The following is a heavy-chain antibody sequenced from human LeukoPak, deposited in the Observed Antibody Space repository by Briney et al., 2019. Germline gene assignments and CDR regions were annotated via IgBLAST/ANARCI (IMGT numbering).Heavy chain of an antibody. CDR1: GFTFSNYA. J-gene: IGHJ4*02. D-gene: IGHD3-22*01. Sequence: GGSLRLSCAASGFTFSNYAMSWVRQAPGKGLEWVSGITARADSTYYADSVKGRVTISRDNSKNTLFLQLNSLRAEDAAVYYCAKGVYYDSSPPLDYWGQGTLVTVSS. CDR2: ITARADST. V-gene: IGHV3-23*01. CDR3: AKGVYYDSSPPLDY.